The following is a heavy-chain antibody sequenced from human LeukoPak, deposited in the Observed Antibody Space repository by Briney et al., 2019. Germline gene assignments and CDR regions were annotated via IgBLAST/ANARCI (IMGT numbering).Heavy chain of an antibody. J-gene: IGHJ6*03. D-gene: IGHD1-26*01. V-gene: IGHV4-59*01. CDR2: IYYSGST. CDR1: GGSISGYY. Sequence: PSETLSLTCTVSGGSISGYYWSWIRQPPGKGLEWIGYIYYSGSTNYNPSLKSRVTISVDTSKNQFSLKLSSVTAADTAVYYCARAHTSGSYYYYYYYMDVWGKGTTVTVSS. CDR3: ARAHTSGSYYYYYYYMDV.